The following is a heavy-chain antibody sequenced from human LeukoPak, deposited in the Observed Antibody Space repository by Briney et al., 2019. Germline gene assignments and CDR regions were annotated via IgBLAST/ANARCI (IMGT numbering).Heavy chain of an antibody. D-gene: IGHD1-1*01. CDR3: ARDRLLEDRDYPYYYYMDV. V-gene: IGHV3-21*01. CDR1: GFTFSSYS. Sequence: GGSLRLSCAASGFTFSSYSMNWVRQAPGKGLEWVSSISSSSSYIYYADSVKGRFTISRDNAKNSLYLQMNSLRAEDTAVYYCARDRLLEDRDYPYYYYMDVWGIGTTITVSS. J-gene: IGHJ6*03. CDR2: ISSSSSYI.